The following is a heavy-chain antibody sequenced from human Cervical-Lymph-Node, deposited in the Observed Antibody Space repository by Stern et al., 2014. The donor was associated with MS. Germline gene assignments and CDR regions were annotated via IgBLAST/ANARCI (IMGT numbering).Heavy chain of an antibody. V-gene: IGHV3-48*02. D-gene: IGHD6-19*01. CDR3: ARGRKGSGWYYFDY. Sequence: EVQLLESGGGLVQPGGSLRLSCAASGFTFSSYSMNWVRQAPGKGLEWVSYISSSRSTIYYADSVKGRFTISRDNAKNSLYLQMNSLRDEDTAVYYCARGRKGSGWYYFDYWGQGTLVTVSS. CDR2: ISSSRSTI. CDR1: GFTFSSYS. J-gene: IGHJ4*02.